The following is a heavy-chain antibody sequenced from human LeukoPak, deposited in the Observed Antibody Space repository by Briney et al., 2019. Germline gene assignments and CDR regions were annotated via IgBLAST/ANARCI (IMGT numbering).Heavy chain of an antibody. CDR1: GFTFSSSW. V-gene: IGHV3-7*01. J-gene: IGHJ5*02. Sequence: GGSLRLSCAASGFTFSSSWMTWVRQAPGKGLEWLANIKGDGSDKNYVDSVKDRFTISRDNAKNSLFLQMSSLRGEDTALYYCAREFMDPWGQGTLVTVSS. CDR3: AREFMDP. CDR2: IKGDGSDK.